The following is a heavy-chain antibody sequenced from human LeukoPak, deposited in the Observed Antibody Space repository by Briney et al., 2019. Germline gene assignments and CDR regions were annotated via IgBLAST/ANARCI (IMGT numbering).Heavy chain of an antibody. J-gene: IGHJ4*02. D-gene: IGHD3-22*01. CDR2: IYYSGST. Sequence: SETLSLTCTVSGGSISSYYWSWIRQPPGKGLEWIGYIYYSGSTNYNPSLKSRVTISVDTSKNQFSLKPSSVTAADTAVYYCAITKGYDSSGYYYFDYWGQGTLVTVSS. CDR1: GGSISSYY. V-gene: IGHV4-59*01. CDR3: AITKGYDSSGYYYFDY.